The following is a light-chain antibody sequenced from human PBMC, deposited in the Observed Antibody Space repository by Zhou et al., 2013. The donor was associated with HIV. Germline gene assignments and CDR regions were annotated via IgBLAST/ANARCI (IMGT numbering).Light chain of an antibody. CDR1: QSISTY. CDR2: GAF. CDR3: QQSYSLFA. J-gene: IGKJ2*01. V-gene: IGKV1-39*01. Sequence: DIQMTQSPSSLSASVGDRVTITCRASQSISTYLNWYQQKPGKVPKLLIYGAFSLQSGVPSRFSGSGSGTDFTVTINGLQPEDFATYYCQQSYSLFAFGQGTRLDFK.